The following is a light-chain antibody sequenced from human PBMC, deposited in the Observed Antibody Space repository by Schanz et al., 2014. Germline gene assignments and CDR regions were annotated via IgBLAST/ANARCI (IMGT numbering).Light chain of an antibody. Sequence: DIQMTQSPSTLSASVGDRVSINCRASQSISRWLAWYQQKPGKAPKLLIYDASSLESGVPSRFSGSGSGTDFTLTISRLEPEDFATYYCQQYSGYSTFGQGTKVEIK. CDR3: QQYSGYST. CDR2: DAS. V-gene: IGKV1-5*01. J-gene: IGKJ1*01. CDR1: QSISRW.